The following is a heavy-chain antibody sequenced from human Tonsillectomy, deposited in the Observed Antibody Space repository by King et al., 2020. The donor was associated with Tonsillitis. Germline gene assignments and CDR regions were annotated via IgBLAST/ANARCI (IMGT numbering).Heavy chain of an antibody. J-gene: IGHJ3*02. CDR2: IRHDGTQK. CDR1: GFTFSNYW. D-gene: IGHD3-10*01. CDR3: GRDLNFYDSGIYYDAFDI. V-gene: IGHV3-7*03. Sequence: DVQLVESGGGLVQPGGSLRLSCAASGFTFSNYWMTWVRQAPGKGLEWVANIRHDGTQKKYVDSVEGRFTISRDNAKNSLYLEMNSLRAEDTAVYYCGRDLNFYDSGIYYDAFDIWGQGTKVTVSS.